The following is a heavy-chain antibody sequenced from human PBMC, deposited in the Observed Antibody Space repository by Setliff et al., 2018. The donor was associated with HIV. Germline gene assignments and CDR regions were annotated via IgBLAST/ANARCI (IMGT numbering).Heavy chain of an antibody. J-gene: IGHJ4*02. D-gene: IGHD2-21*02. V-gene: IGHV4-39*01. CDR3: ARFVLAWFDFSTGAVEVTDPYAFNF. CDR2: FYYSGTT. Sequence: SETLSLTCAVSGASITTNSYYWGWIRQTPEKGLEWIGDFYYSGTTYYNPSLKSRATISVDTSQNQFSLRLSSVTAADTAVYHCARFVLAWFDFSTGAVEVTDPYAFNFWGQGILVTVSS. CDR1: GASITTNSYY.